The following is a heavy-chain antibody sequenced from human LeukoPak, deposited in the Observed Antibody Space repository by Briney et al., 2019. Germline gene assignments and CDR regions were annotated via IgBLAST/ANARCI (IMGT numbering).Heavy chain of an antibody. CDR2: IIPIFGTA. V-gene: IGHV1-69*06. J-gene: IGHJ4*02. D-gene: IGHD6-19*01. Sequence: GSSVKVSCKASGGTFSSYAIIWVRQAPGQGLEWMGGIIPIFGTADYAQKFQGRITITADKSTSTAYMELSSLRSEDTAVYYCAREAVAGIYSFDYWGQGTLVTVSS. CDR1: GGTFSSYA. CDR3: AREAVAGIYSFDY.